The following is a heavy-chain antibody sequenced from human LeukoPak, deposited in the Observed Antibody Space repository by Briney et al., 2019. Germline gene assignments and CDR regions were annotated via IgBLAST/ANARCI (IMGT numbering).Heavy chain of an antibody. CDR2: IIPILGIA. V-gene: IGHV1-69*04. CDR3: ARDRGLRSIAAAAPDY. J-gene: IGHJ4*02. CDR1: GGTFSSYA. D-gene: IGHD6-13*01. Sequence: ASVKVSCKASGGTFSSYAISWVRQAPGQGLEWMGRIIPILGIANYAQKFQGRVTITADKSTSTAYMELSSLRSEDTAVYYCARDRGLRSIAAAAPDYWGQGTLVTVSS.